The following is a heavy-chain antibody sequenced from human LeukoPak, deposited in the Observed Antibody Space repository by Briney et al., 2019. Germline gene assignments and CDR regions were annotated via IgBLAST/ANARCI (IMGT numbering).Heavy chain of an antibody. CDR3: ARGGTYCPDY. D-gene: IGHD1-26*01. Sequence: GGSLRLSCAASGFTFSSYGMHWVRQAPGKGLEWVSYISSSSSPIFYADSVKGRFTISRDNAKNSLYLQMNSLRDEDTAVYYCARGGTYCPDYWGQGTLVTVSS. V-gene: IGHV3-48*02. J-gene: IGHJ4*02. CDR1: GFTFSSYG. CDR2: ISSSSSPI.